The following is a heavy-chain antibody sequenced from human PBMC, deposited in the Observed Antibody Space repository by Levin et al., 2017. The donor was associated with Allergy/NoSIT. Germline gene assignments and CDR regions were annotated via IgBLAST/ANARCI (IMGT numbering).Heavy chain of an antibody. D-gene: IGHD2-15*01. Sequence: GGSLRLSCAASGFTFSNYNMNWVRQAPGKGLEWLSYISSNTRTIYYASSLKSRFTVSRDNAKNSLYLQMNSLRDDDTAVYYCVREGGWWPPYYFDYWGQGAPVTVSS. V-gene: IGHV3-48*02. J-gene: IGHJ4*02. CDR2: ISSNTRTI. CDR1: GFTFSNYN. CDR3: VREGGWWPPYYFDY.